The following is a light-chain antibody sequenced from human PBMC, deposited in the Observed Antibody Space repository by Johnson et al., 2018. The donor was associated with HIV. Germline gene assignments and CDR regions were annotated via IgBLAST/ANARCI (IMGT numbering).Light chain of an antibody. J-gene: IGLJ1*01. CDR1: SSNIGNNY. V-gene: IGLV1-51*02. Sequence: QSVLTQPPSVSAAPGQNVNISCSGGSSNIGNNYVSWYQQFPGTAPKLHIYEHNTRPSGLPDRFSDSQSGASATLALTGLQTGYEAEVYCGTLATSLGAQYVYGSGTKVTVL. CDR2: EHN. CDR3: GTLATSLGAQYV.